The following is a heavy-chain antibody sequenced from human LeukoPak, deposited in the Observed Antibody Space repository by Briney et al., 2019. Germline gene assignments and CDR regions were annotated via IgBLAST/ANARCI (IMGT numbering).Heavy chain of an antibody. Sequence: GGSLRLSCAASGFTFSSYCMHWVRQAPGKGLVWVSRINSDGSSTSYADSVKGRFTISRDNAKNTLYLQMNSLRAEDTAVYYCVVLGSAHHTPDYWGQGTLVTVSS. J-gene: IGHJ4*02. V-gene: IGHV3-74*01. D-gene: IGHD3-16*01. CDR3: VVLGSAHHTPDY. CDR2: INSDGSST. CDR1: GFTFSSYC.